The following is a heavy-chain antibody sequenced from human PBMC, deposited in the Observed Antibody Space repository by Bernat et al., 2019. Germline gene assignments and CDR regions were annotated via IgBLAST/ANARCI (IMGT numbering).Heavy chain of an antibody. D-gene: IGHD6-13*01. CDR1: GFIFSSYG. CDR2: IWWDASNT. CDR3: AREGWSTLAAAGTGADY. J-gene: IGHJ4*02. V-gene: IGHV3-33*01. Sequence: QVQLVESGGRVVQPGTSLRLSCEASGFIFSSYGMHWVRQAPGKGLKWVGVIWWDASNTNYSDAVRGRFIISRDDSKNTLFLQMNSLRGDDTAIYYCAREGWSTLAAAGTGADYWGQGTLVSVSS.